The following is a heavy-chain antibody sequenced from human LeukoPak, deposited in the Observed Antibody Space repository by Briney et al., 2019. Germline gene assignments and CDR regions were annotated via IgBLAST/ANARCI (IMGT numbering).Heavy chain of an antibody. D-gene: IGHD5-18*01. J-gene: IGHJ4*02. CDR3: VVVLDKTWIQLWLRGRDY. CDR2: MNPNSGNT. V-gene: IGHV1-8*01. Sequence: ASVKVSCKASGYTFTSYDINWVRQATGQGLEWMGWMNPNSGNTGYAQKFQGRVTMTRNTSISTAYMELSSLRSEDKAVYYCVVVLDKTWIQLWLRGRDYWGQGTLVTVSS. CDR1: GYTFTSYD.